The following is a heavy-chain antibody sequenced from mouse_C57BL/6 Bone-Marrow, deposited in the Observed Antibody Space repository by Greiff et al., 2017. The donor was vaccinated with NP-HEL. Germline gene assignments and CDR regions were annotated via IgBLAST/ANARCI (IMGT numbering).Heavy chain of an antibody. Sequence: EVQLVESGGGLVKPGGSLKLSCAASGFTFSSYAMSWVRQTPEKRLEWVATISDGGSYTYYPDNVKGRFTISRDNAKNTLYLQMSHLKSEDTAMYYCARDRDWGDYAMDYWGQGTSVTVSS. D-gene: IGHD4-1*01. V-gene: IGHV5-4*01. J-gene: IGHJ4*01. CDR1: GFTFSSYA. CDR3: ARDRDWGDYAMDY. CDR2: ISDGGSYT.